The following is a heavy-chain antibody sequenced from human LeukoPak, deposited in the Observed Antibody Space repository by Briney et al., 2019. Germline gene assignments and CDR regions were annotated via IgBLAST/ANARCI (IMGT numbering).Heavy chain of an antibody. J-gene: IGHJ5*02. Sequence: GGTLIISCSASGFTDSSYSMNRVRQTPLKGLGRVSSISSSSSYIYYADSVKGRFTISRDNAKNSLYLQMNSLRAEDTAVYYCARGGSGPAACCWFDPWGQGTLVTVSS. CDR2: ISSSSSYI. CDR3: ARGGSGPAACCWFDP. D-gene: IGHD2-2*01. V-gene: IGHV3-21*01. CDR1: GFTDSSYS.